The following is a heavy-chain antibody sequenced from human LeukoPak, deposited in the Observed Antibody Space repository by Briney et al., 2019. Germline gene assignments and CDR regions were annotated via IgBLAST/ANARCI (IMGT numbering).Heavy chain of an antibody. CDR1: GDSVSSTSAV. J-gene: IGHJ4*02. CDR3: ATHQFDY. CDR2: TYYRSQWYN. D-gene: IGHD2-2*01. V-gene: IGHV6-1*01. Sequence: SQTLSLTCAISGDSVSSTSAVWNWIRQSPPRGLEWLGRTYYRSQWYNDYAVSVKSRITINPDTSKNQFSLQLNSVTPEDAAVYYCATHQFDYWGQGTLVTVSS.